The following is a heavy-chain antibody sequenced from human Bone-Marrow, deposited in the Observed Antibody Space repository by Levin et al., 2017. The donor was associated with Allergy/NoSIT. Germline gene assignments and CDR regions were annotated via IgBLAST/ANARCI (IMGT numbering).Heavy chain of an antibody. CDR1: GFAFRSSL. CDR2: VWHDGSNK. D-gene: IGHD4-17*01. J-gene: IGHJ4*02. CDR3: ARDSSPSAYGDYVLDY. V-gene: IGHV3-33*01. Sequence: SCAASGFAFRSSLMHWVRQAPGKGLEWVALVWHDGSNKLYADSVKGQFSISRDNSKNTVYLQMNSLRGEDTAVYYCARDSSPSAYGDYVLDYWGQGTLVTVSS.